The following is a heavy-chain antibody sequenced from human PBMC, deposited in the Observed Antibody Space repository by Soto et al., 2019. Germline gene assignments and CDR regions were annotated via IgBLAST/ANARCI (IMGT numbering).Heavy chain of an antibody. CDR2: LYYSGNT. J-gene: IGHJ5*02. CDR1: GGAISSFNYF. D-gene: IGHD6-13*01. Sequence: QLQLQESGPGLVKPSETLSLTCTVSGGAISSFNYFWGWVRQPPGKGLEWIGSLYYSGNTYYNPSRRSRVTISVDTSKKQCTLTLRSVTAADTAVYYCARGAGRTFNWFDPWGQGTLVTVSP. V-gene: IGHV4-39*01. CDR3: ARGAGRTFNWFDP.